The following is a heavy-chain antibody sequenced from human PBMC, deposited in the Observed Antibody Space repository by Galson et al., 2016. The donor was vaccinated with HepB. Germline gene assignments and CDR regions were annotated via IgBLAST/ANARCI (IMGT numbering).Heavy chain of an antibody. Sequence: LSLTCAVSGGFISSGAYSWNWIRQPPGKGLEWIGYIYHSGDTYYNPSLKSRVAISVDKSKNQFSLKLNSLTAADMAVYYCASLSPAIAAATWGQGTLVTVSS. J-gene: IGHJ5*02. D-gene: IGHD6-13*01. CDR1: GGFISSGAYS. CDR2: IYHSGDT. V-gene: IGHV4-30-2*01. CDR3: ASLSPAIAAAT.